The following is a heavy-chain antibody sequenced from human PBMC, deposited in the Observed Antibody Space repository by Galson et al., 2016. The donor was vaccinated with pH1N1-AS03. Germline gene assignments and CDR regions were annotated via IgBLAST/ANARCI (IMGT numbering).Heavy chain of an antibody. J-gene: IGHJ2*01. Sequence: ETLSLTCSVSGGSINISPYTWGWIRQSPGKGLEWLGSVSFSGTTYYNPSLKSRVSTSMDTSENQISLTLSSVTATDTAVYYCARQAEGRMLTLRHRYFDFWGRGIRVTVSS. D-gene: IGHD1-14*01. CDR2: VSFSGTT. CDR1: GGSINISPYT. CDR3: ARQAEGRMLTLRHRYFDF. V-gene: IGHV4-39*01.